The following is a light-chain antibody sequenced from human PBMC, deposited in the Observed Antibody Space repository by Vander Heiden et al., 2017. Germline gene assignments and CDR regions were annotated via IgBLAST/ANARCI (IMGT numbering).Light chain of an antibody. J-gene: IGLJ3*02. V-gene: IGLV1-40*01. CDR2: GNS. CDR3: QSYDSSLSGWV. Sequence: QSVLTQPPSVPGAPGQRVTIYCTGSSSNIGAGYDVHWYQQLPGTAPKLLIYGNSNRPSGVPDRFSGSKSGTSASLAITGLQAEDEADYYCQSYDSSLSGWVFGGGTKLTVL. CDR1: SSNIGAGYD.